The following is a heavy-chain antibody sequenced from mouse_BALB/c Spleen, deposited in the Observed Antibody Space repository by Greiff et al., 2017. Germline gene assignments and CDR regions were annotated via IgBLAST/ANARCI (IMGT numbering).Heavy chain of an antibody. Sequence: EVKLMESGPGLVKPSQSLSLTCSVTGYSITSGYYWNWIRQFPGNKLEWMGYISYDGSNNYNPSLKSRISITRDTSKNQFFLQLNSVTTEDTATYYCARREAYYGNYGFFDYWGQGTTLTVSS. CDR1: GYSITSGYY. CDR3: ARREAYYGNYGFFDY. J-gene: IGHJ2*01. D-gene: IGHD2-10*01. V-gene: IGHV3-6*01. CDR2: ISYDGSN.